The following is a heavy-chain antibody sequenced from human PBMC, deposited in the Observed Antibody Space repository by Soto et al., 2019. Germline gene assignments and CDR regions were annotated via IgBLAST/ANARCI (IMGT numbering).Heavy chain of an antibody. CDR1: GFTFSSSA. Sequence: PGGSLRLSCAASGFTFSSSAMSWVRQAPGKELEWVSAISGSGSSTYYADSVKGRFAISRDNSKNTLYLQMNLRAEDTAVYYCAKGPTIFGVVISYSYYYGMDVWGQGTTVTVSS. CDR3: AKGPTIFGVVISYSYYYGMDV. CDR2: ISGSGSST. V-gene: IGHV3-23*01. D-gene: IGHD3-3*01. J-gene: IGHJ6*02.